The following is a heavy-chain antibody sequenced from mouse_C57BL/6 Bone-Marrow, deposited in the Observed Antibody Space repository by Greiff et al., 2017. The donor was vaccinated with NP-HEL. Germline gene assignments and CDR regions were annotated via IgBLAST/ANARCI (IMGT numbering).Heavy chain of an antibody. V-gene: IGHV5-16*01. Sequence: EVKVVESEGGLVQPGSSMKLSCTASGFTFSDYYMAWVRQVPEKGLEWVANINYDGSSTYYLDSLKSRFIISRDNAKNILYLQMSSLKSEDTATYYCARGTVVPFAYWGQGTLVTVSA. CDR1: GFTFSDYY. CDR2: INYDGSST. J-gene: IGHJ3*01. CDR3: ARGTVVPFAY. D-gene: IGHD1-1*01.